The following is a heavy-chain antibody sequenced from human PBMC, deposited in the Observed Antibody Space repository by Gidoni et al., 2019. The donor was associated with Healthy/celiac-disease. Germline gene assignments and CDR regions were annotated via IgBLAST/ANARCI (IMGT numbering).Heavy chain of an antibody. Sequence: EVQLVESGGGLVQPGGSLRLFCAASGFTFSRYAMSWVRQAPGTGLEWVSAISGSGGSTYYADSVKGRFTISRDNSKNTLYLQMNSLRAEDTAVYYCAKDWFEDSYGKIRPLFFDYWGQGTLVTVSS. CDR2: ISGSGGST. V-gene: IGHV3-23*04. D-gene: IGHD5-18*01. CDR1: GFTFSRYA. J-gene: IGHJ4*02. CDR3: AKDWFEDSYGKIRPLFFDY.